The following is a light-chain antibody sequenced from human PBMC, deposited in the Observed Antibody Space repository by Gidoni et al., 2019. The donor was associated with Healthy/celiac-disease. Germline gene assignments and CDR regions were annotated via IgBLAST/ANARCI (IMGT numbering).Light chain of an antibody. CDR3: QQDYSTPQT. V-gene: IGKV4-1*01. CDR1: QSVLYSSNNKNY. J-gene: IGKJ2*01. Sequence: DIVMTQSPDSLAVSLGERATINCKSSQSVLYSSNNKNYLAWYQQKPGQPPKLLIYWASTRESGVPDRFSGSGSGTDFTLTISSLQAEDVAVYYCQQDYSTPQTFXQXTKLEIK. CDR2: WAS.